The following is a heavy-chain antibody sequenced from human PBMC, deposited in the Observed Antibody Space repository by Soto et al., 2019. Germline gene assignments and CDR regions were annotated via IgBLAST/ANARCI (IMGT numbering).Heavy chain of an antibody. CDR1: GGTFSNYA. CDR2: IIPLLYTP. D-gene: IGHD5-18*01. CDR3: SIGHSYGQFDS. V-gene: IGHV1-69*01. J-gene: IGHJ4*02. Sequence: QVQLVQSGAEVKNPGSSVKVSCKAPGGTFSNYAVSWVRQAPGQGLEWMGGIIPLLYTPSYARKFEDRVTMIADESTSTAYMDLAGLRSDDTAVYYCSIGHSYGQFDSWGQGTLVTVSS.